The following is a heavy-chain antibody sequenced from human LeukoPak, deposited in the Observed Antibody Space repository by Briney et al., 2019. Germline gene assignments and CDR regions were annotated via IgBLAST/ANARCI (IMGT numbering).Heavy chain of an antibody. D-gene: IGHD3-10*01. CDR3: ARGITKILSDYLDY. J-gene: IGHJ4*02. Sequence: SETLSLTCTVSGGSISSSSYYWGWIRQPSGKGLEWIGSIYYSGSTYYNPSLKSRVTISVDTSKNQFSLKLSSVTAADTAVYYCARGITKILSDYLDYWGQGTLVTVSS. CDR2: IYYSGST. V-gene: IGHV4-39*01. CDR1: GGSISSSSYY.